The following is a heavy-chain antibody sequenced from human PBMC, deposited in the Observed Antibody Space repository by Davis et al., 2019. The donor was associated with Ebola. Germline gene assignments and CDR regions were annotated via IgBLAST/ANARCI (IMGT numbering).Heavy chain of an antibody. J-gene: IGHJ4*02. CDR1: GFTFSGSA. V-gene: IGHV3-73*01. D-gene: IGHD1-26*01. CDR2: IRSKANSYAT. CDR3: TTEQGIVGATTVL. Sequence: PGGSLRLSCAASGFTFSGSAMHWVRQAPGKGLEWVGRIRSKANSYATAYAASVKGRFTISRDDSKNTAYLQMNSLKTEDTAVYYCTTEQGIVGATTVLWGQGTLVTVSS.